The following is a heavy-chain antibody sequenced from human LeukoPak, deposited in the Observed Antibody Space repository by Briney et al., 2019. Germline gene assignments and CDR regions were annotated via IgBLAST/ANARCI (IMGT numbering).Heavy chain of an antibody. CDR3: ARRPPRIAAAGTSDY. Sequence: SETLSLTCTVSGDSISGHYWSWVRQPPGKGLEWIGYIYYSGGTNYSPSLKSRVTISVDTSKNQFSLKLSSVTAADTAVYYCARRPPRIAAAGTSDYWGQGTLVTVSS. V-gene: IGHV4-59*11. CDR1: GDSISGHY. J-gene: IGHJ4*02. D-gene: IGHD6-13*01. CDR2: IYYSGGT.